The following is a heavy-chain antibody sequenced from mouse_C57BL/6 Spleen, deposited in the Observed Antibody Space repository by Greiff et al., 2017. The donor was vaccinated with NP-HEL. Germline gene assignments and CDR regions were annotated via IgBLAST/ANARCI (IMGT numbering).Heavy chain of an antibody. CDR2: IDPSDSYT. CDR1: GYTFTSYW. J-gene: IGHJ4*01. Sequence: VQLQQPGAELVMPGASVKLSCKASGYTFTSYWMHWVKQRPGQGLEWIGEIDPSDSYTNYNQKFKGKSTLTVDKSSSTAYMQLSSLTSEDSAVYYCARKLPLYYYAMDYWGQGTSVTVSS. D-gene: IGHD2-1*01. CDR3: ARKLPLYYYAMDY. V-gene: IGHV1-69*01.